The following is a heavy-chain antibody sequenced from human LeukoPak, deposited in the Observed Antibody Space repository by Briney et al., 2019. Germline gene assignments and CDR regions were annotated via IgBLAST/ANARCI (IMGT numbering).Heavy chain of an antibody. CDR1: GYSFTSYW. D-gene: IGHD6-13*01. J-gene: IGHJ4*02. V-gene: IGHV5-10-1*01. Sequence: GESLKISCKGSGYSFTSYWISWVRQMPGKGLEWMGRMDPSDAYTNYSPSFQGHVTISSDKSIKTAYLQWSSLKASDTAMYYCARHEGYSSSAEVYWGQGTLVTVSS. CDR2: MDPSDAYT. CDR3: ARHEGYSSSAEVY.